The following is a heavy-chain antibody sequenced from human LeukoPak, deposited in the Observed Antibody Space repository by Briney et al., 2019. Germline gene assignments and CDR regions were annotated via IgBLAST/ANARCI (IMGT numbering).Heavy chain of an antibody. J-gene: IGHJ3*01. Sequence: GGSLRLSCEASGFTFKNAWMIWVRQAPGKGLEWVSSISSSSSYIYYADSVKGRFTISRDNAKNSLHLQMNILRADDTAVYYCATDSKRGYSYGSPTDGFDLWGQGTMVTVSS. CDR2: ISSSSSYI. CDR3: ATDSKRGYSYGSPTDGFDL. V-gene: IGHV3-21*01. D-gene: IGHD5-18*01. CDR1: GFTFKNAW.